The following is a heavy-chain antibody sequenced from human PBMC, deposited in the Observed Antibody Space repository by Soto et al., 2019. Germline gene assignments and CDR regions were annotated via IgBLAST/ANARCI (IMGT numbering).Heavy chain of an antibody. CDR3: AKLGVEMATIILG. Sequence: EVQLLESGGGLVQPGGSLRLSCAASGCTFSSYAISWVRQAPGKGLEWVSAISGSGGSTYYADSVKGRFTISRDNSKNTLYLQMNSLRAEETAVYYCAKLGVEMATIILGWGQGTLVTVSS. CDR1: GCTFSSYA. V-gene: IGHV3-23*01. J-gene: IGHJ4*02. CDR2: ISGSGGST. D-gene: IGHD5-12*01.